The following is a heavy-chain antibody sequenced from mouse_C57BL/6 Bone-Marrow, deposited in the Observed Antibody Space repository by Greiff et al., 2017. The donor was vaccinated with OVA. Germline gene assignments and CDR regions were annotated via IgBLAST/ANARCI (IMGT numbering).Heavy chain of an antibody. CDR1: GYTFTDYE. D-gene: IGHD1-1*01. J-gene: IGHJ2*01. CDR3: TRRIHFTTVVPFDY. Sequence: QVQLQQSGAELVRPGASVTLSCKASGYTFTDYEMHWVKQTPVHGLEWIGAIDPETGGTAYNQKFKGKAILTADKSSSTAYMELRSLTSEDSAVYYCTRRIHFTTVVPFDYWGQGTTLTVSS. CDR2: IDPETGGT. V-gene: IGHV1-15*01.